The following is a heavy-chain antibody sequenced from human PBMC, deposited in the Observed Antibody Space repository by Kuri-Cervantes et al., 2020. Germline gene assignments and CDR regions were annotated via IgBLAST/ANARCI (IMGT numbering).Heavy chain of an antibody. CDR1: GFNFGGYA. Sequence: GGSLRLSCAASGFNFGGYAMHWIRLVSGKGLEWVSSISSSSSYIYYADSVKGRFTISRDNAKNSLYLQMNSLRAEDTAVYYCARKQKGGIAASYNAFDIWGQGTMVTVSS. CDR2: ISSSSSYI. J-gene: IGHJ3*02. D-gene: IGHD6-13*01. CDR3: ARKQKGGIAASYNAFDI. V-gene: IGHV3-21*01.